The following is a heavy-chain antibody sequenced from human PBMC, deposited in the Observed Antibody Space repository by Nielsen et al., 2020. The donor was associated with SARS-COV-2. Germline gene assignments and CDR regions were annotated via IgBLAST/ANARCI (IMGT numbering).Heavy chain of an antibody. V-gene: IGHV3-30-3*01. J-gene: IGHJ6*03. Sequence: GESLKISCAASGFTFSNYAMHWVRQAPGKGLEWVAVISNDGSNKYYADSVKGRFTISSDNSKNTLYLQMNSLRAEDTAVYYCARGEVELDPGSSGELWGYYYMDVWGKGTTVTVSS. D-gene: IGHD1-1*01. CDR2: ISNDGSNK. CDR1: GFTFSNYA. CDR3: ARGEVELDPGSSGELWGYYYMDV.